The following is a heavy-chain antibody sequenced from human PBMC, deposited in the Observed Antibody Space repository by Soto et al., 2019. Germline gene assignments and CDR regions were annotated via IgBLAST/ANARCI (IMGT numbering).Heavy chain of an antibody. D-gene: IGHD1-7*01. V-gene: IGHV3-48*02. CDR2: ISSSSSTI. CDR1: GFTFSSYS. J-gene: IGHJ6*02. Sequence: VGSLRLSCAVSGFTFSSYSMNWVRQAPGKGLEWVSYISSSSSTIYYADSVKGRFTISRDNAKNSLYLQMNSLRDEDTAVYYCARALADLELNYYGMDVWGQGTTVTVS. CDR3: ARALADLELNYYGMDV.